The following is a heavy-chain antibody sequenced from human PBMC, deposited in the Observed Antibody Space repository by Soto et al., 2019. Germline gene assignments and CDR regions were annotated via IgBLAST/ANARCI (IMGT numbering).Heavy chain of an antibody. D-gene: IGHD2-21*01. CDR2: ISYDGSNK. CDR3: ATRRGDGYFEY. CDR1: GFTFSSYA. J-gene: IGHJ4*02. V-gene: IGHV3-30*04. Sequence: GGSLRLSCAASGFTFSSYAMHWVRQAPGKGLEWVAFISYDGSNKYYADSVKGRFTISRDNSKNTLYLQMNSLRAEDTAVYYCATRRGDGYFEYWGQGTLVTVSS.